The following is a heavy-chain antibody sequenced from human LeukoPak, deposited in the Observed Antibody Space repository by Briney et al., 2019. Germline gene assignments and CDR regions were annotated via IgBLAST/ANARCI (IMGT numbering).Heavy chain of an antibody. CDR1: GFTVTKTY. Sequence: GGSLRLSCAASGFTVTKTYMNWVRQAPGKGLEWVSILYSGGSTYYADSVKGRFTISRDNSNNTLSLQMNSLRAEDMAVFYCARVGDHFHWYFDLWGRGTLVTVSS. CDR3: ARVGDHFHWYFDL. D-gene: IGHD3-3*02. CDR2: LYSGGST. J-gene: IGHJ2*01. V-gene: IGHV3-53*01.